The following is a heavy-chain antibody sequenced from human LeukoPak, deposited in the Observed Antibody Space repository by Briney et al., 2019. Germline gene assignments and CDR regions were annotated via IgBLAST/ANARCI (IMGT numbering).Heavy chain of an antibody. D-gene: IGHD2-2*01. J-gene: IGHJ6*02. V-gene: IGHV3-23*01. CDR3: AAPRPYCSSTSCHSYYYYGMDV. Sequence: GGSLRLSCAASGFTFSSYAMSWVRQAPGKGLEWVSAISGSGGSTYYAESVKGRFTISRDNSKNTLYLQMNSLRAEDTAVYYCAAPRPYCSSTSCHSYYYYGMDVWGQGTTVTVSS. CDR1: GFTFSSYA. CDR2: ISGSGGST.